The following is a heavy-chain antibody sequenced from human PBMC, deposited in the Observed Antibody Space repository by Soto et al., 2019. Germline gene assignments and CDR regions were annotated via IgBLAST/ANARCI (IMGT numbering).Heavy chain of an antibody. CDR2: INPYNANT. CDR3: ARVPPWGNSAGDYYIQHYDS. D-gene: IGHD3-10*01. CDR1: GYTFTNHG. V-gene: IGHV1-18*04. Sequence: ASVKVSCKTSGYTFTNHGINWVRQAPGQGLEWMGWINPYNANTNYAQKLQGRVTMTTDTSTSTAYMDLRSLTSDDTAVYYCARVPPWGNSAGDYYIQHYDSWGQGTPVTVSS. J-gene: IGHJ4*02.